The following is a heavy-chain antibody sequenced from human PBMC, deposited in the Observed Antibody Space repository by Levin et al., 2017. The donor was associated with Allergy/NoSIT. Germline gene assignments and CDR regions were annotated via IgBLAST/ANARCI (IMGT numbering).Heavy chain of an antibody. CDR2: ISGNGGTT. J-gene: IGHJ4*02. D-gene: IGHD4-17*01. CDR1: FFPFPPSF. Sequence: GESLTLSFSSSFFPFPPSFLPFFLPSPFNGLAWVSGISGNGGTTYYADSVKGRFTISRDNAKNSLNLQVNSLRAEDTALYHCARDTSYGSFDCWGQGTLVTVSS. CDR3: ARDTSYGSFDC. V-gene: IGHV3-20*02.